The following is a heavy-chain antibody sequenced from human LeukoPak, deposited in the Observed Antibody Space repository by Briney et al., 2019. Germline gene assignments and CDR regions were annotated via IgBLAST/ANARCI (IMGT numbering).Heavy chain of an antibody. J-gene: IGHJ6*02. CDR2: IYDSGKT. CDR3: ARTSRHFYGSGTKLTPWPADMDV. CDR1: GGSISTYY. Sequence: PSETLSLTCSVSGGSISTYYWTWIRQPPGKGLEWIGYIYDSGKTEYNPSLNSRATISVDTSKNQFSPRVISVTAADTAVYYCARTSRHFYGSGTKLTPWPADMDVWGQGTTVIVSS. V-gene: IGHV4-59*01. D-gene: IGHD3-10*01.